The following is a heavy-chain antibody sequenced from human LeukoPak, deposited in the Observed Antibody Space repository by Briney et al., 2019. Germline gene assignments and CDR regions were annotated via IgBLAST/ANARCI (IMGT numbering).Heavy chain of an antibody. D-gene: IGHD6-13*01. CDR1: GFSVGSNY. Sequence: GGSLRLSCAASGFSVGSNYMNWVRQAPGKGLECVSVIFSRGSTYYADSVKGRFTISRHNSENTLYLQMNSLRVEDTAVYCCTSSSPTSYSDYWGQGTLVTVSS. V-gene: IGHV3-53*04. CDR3: TSSSPTSYSDY. J-gene: IGHJ4*02. CDR2: IFSRGST.